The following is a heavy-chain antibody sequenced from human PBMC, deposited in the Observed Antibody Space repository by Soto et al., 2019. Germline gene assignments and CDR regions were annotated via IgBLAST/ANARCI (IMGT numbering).Heavy chain of an antibody. J-gene: IGHJ4*02. D-gene: IGHD2-2*01. CDR2: ISAYNGNT. Sequence: ASVKVSCKASGYTFTSYGISWVRQAPGQGLEWMGWISAYNGNTNYAQKLQGRVTMTTDTSTSTAYMELRSLRSDDTAVYYCARDGGYCSCTSCPPHNDYWGQGTLVTVSS. CDR1: GYTFTSYG. V-gene: IGHV1-18*01. CDR3: ARDGGYCSCTSCPPHNDY.